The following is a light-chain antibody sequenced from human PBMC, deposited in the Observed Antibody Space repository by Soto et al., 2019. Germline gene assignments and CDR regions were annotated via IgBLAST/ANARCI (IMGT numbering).Light chain of an antibody. CDR2: DIN. CDR3: PSLTTSPTMI. J-gene: IGLJ2*01. CDR1: SSDIGAYHF. V-gene: IGLV2-14*03. Sequence: QSALTQPASVSGSPGQSITISCTGTSSDIGAYHFVSWYQQHPGKAPKLMLYDINIRPSGVSNRFSGSKSGNTASLTISGLQAEDEADYYCPSLTTSPTMIFGGGTKLTVL.